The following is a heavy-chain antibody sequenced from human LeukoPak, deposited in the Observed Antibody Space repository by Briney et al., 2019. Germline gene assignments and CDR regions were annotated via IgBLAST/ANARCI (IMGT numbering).Heavy chain of an antibody. CDR3: AGRGTEDIVVVPAASAAFDI. CDR2: INHSGST. CDR1: GGSFSGYY. J-gene: IGHJ3*02. V-gene: IGHV4-34*01. D-gene: IGHD2-2*01. Sequence: SETLSLTCAVYGGSFSGYYWSWIRQPPGKGLEWIGEINHSGSTNYNPSLKSRVTISVDTSKNQFSLKLSSVTAADTAVDYCAGRGTEDIVVVPAASAAFDIWGQGTMVTVSS.